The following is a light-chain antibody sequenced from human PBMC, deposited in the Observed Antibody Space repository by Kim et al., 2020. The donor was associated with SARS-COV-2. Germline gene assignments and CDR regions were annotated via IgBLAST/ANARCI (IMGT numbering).Light chain of an antibody. CDR2: YDS. Sequence: SYELTQPPSVSVAPGKTARITCGGNNIGSKSVHWYQQKPGQAPVLVIYYDSDRPSGIPERFSGSNSGNTATLTISRVEAGDEADYYCQVWDSSSLWVFGGGTQLNVL. V-gene: IGLV3-21*04. CDR3: QVWDSSSLWV. J-gene: IGLJ3*02. CDR1: NIGSKS.